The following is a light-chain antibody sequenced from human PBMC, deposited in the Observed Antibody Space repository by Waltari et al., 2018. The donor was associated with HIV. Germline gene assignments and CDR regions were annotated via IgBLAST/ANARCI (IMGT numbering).Light chain of an antibody. Sequence: SYVLTQPPSVSVAQGETATITCAGNNIGSKNVHWYPQSPGQAPILVIYYDNERPSGIPERFACSNARNTATLTIRRVEVADEAVYYCQVWDSDSDHVFGPGTEVTVL. CDR3: QVWDSDSDHV. CDR1: NIGSKN. CDR2: YDN. J-gene: IGLJ1*01. V-gene: IGLV3-21*01.